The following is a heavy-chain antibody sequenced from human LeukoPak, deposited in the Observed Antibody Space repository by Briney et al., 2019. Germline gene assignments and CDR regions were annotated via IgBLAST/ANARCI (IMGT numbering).Heavy chain of an antibody. CDR2: IYYTGST. D-gene: IGHD1-26*01. Sequence: SETLSLTCTVSGGSISTYYWSWIRQPPGKGLEWVGYIYYTGSTSYNPSLKSRVTMSLDASKNQFSLELNSVTPADTAVYYCARGGNYWPQWWFDPWGRGTLVSVSS. CDR3: ARGGNYWPQWWFDP. J-gene: IGHJ5*02. CDR1: GGSISTYY. V-gene: IGHV4-59*01.